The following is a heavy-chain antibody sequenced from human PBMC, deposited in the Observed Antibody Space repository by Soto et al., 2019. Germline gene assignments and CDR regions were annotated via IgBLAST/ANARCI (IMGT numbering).Heavy chain of an antibody. CDR3: ARGGVSTRTFDY. V-gene: IGHV5-51*01. CDR2: IYPSDSDT. J-gene: IGHJ4*02. D-gene: IGHD3-3*01. CDR1: GYTFACYW. Sequence: VDSLKISCQCSGYTFACYWIARVRQMPGKGLELMGIIYPSDSDTRYRPSFQGQVTISADKSISSAYLQWSSLRASDTAMYYCARGGVSTRTFDYWGQGTPVTVSS.